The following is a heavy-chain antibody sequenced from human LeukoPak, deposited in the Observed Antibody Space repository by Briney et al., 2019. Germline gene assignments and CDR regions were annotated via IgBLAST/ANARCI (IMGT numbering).Heavy chain of an antibody. Sequence: PGGSLRLSCTASGFTFTNYWMTWVRQAPGKGLEWVANIKQDGSEKYYVDSVKGRFTISRDNAKNSMSLQMNSLRADDKALYYCARDMKLELPASSGYFYGMDVWGRGTTVTVSS. D-gene: IGHD1-7*01. CDR1: GFTFTNYW. CDR3: ARDMKLELPASSGYFYGMDV. J-gene: IGHJ6*02. V-gene: IGHV3-7*01. CDR2: IKQDGSEK.